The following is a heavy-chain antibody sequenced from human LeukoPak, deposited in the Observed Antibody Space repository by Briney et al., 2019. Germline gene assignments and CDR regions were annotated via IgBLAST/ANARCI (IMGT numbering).Heavy chain of an antibody. D-gene: IGHD1-26*01. Sequence: ASVKVSCKASGYTFTAYYMHWVRQAPGQGLEWMGRINPDSGATNYAQKFQDSVTMTRDMSITTACLDLSGLRSDDTAVYYCARGRVGGNAYDTFDIWGQGTVVTVSS. J-gene: IGHJ3*02. CDR1: GYTFTAYY. CDR2: INPDSGAT. V-gene: IGHV1-2*06. CDR3: ARGRVGGNAYDTFDI.